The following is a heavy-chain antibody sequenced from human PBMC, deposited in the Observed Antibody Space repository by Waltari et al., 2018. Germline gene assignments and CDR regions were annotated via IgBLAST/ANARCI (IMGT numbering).Heavy chain of an antibody. D-gene: IGHD1-26*01. CDR2: TTPSSGCK. CDR1: GYTFTGYY. CDR3: ARGGGVGATPYFDY. Sequence: QVQLVQSGAEVKKPGASVKVSCKASGYTFTGYYMHWVRQAPGQGLEWMGWTTPSSGCKNCPQKFQGGYPMPRDTSLSTAYMGWGGLSSDDPPFYSCARGGGVGATPYFDYWGQGTLVTVSS. J-gene: IGHJ4*02. V-gene: IGHV1-2*02.